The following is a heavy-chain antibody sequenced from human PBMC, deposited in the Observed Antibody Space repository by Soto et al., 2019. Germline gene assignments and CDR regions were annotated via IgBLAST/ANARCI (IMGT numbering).Heavy chain of an antibody. D-gene: IGHD2-21*02. CDR3: ARVGIVVVTSNWFDP. V-gene: IGHV1-69*13. Sequence: GASVKVSCKASGGTFSSYAISWVRQAPGQGLEWMGGIIPIFGTANYAQKFQGRVTITADESTSTAYMELSSLRSEDTAVYYCARVGIVVVTSNWFDPWGQGTLVTVSS. CDR2: IIPIFGTA. J-gene: IGHJ5*02. CDR1: GGTFSSYA.